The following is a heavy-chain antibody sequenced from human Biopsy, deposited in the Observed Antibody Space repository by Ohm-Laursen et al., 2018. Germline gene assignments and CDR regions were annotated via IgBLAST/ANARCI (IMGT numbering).Heavy chain of an antibody. V-gene: IGHV4-4*07. CDR2: IYTSGIT. D-gene: IGHD1-14*01. J-gene: IGHJ5*02. CDR1: GGSLSSYS. CDR3: ARDRDRRGWFDP. Sequence: GTLSLTCTVSGGSLSSYSWSWIRQPAGKGLEWIGQIYTSGITNYNPSLKSRFTMSFDTSKNKFSLRVSSVTAADTAVYYCARDRDRRGWFDPWGQGTLVTVSS.